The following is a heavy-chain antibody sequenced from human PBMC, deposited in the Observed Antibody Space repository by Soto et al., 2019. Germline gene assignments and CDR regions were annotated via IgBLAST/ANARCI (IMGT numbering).Heavy chain of an antibody. V-gene: IGHV1-69*01. Sequence: QVQLVQFGAEVKKPGSSVKVSCKASGGTFSSYAISWVRQAPGQGLEWMGGIIPIFGTANYAQKFQGRVTITADESTSTAYMELSSLRSEDTAVYYCARERLTGTTTFYYYYGMDVWGQGTTVTVSS. CDR1: GGTFSSYA. CDR2: IIPIFGTA. J-gene: IGHJ6*02. D-gene: IGHD1-7*01. CDR3: ARERLTGTTTFYYYYGMDV.